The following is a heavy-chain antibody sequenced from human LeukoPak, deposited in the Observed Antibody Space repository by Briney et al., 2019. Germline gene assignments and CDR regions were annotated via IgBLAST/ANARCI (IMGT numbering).Heavy chain of an antibody. J-gene: IGHJ4*02. V-gene: IGHV3-53*01. Sequence: PGGSLRLSCEASGFTVSSNYMSWVRQAPGKGLEWVSVIYSGGSTYYADSVKGRFTISRDNSKNTLYLQMNSLRAEDTAVYYCARGYDSSGSFDYWGQGTLVTVSS. D-gene: IGHD3-22*01. CDR2: IYSGGST. CDR1: GFTVSSNY. CDR3: ARGYDSSGSFDY.